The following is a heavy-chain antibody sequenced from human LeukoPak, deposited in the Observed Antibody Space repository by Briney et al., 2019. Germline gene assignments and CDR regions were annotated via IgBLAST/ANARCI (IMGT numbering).Heavy chain of an antibody. D-gene: IGHD7-27*01. CDR2: IYYSGST. Sequence: PSETLSLTCTVSGGSISSSSYYWGWIRQPPGKGLEWIGSIYYSGSTYFNPSVKGRVTISVDTSKNQFSLKLTSVTAADTAVYYCASVIGDLSDWGQGTLVTVSS. CDR3: ASVIGDLSD. J-gene: IGHJ4*02. V-gene: IGHV4-39*01. CDR1: GGSISSSSYY.